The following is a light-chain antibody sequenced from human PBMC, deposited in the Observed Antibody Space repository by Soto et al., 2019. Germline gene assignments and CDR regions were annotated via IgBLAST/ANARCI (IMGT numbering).Light chain of an antibody. CDR2: GAS. CDR1: QSVSSY. CDR3: QQYNNGPPMGT. Sequence: ILFTQSPASLSLSXVXRSXLXXXAIQSVSSYLAWYQQKPGQAPRLLIQGASTRATGTPARFSGSGSGTEFTLTISSLQSEDFAVYYCQQYNNGPPMGTFGGGTKVDI. V-gene: IGKV3-15*01. J-gene: IGKJ4*01.